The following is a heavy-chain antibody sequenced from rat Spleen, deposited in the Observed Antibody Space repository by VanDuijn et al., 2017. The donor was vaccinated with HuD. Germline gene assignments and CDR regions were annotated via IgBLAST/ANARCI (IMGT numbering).Heavy chain of an antibody. CDR2: ISYDGSST. Sequence: EVQLVESGGGLVQPGRSLKLSCAASGFTFSDYNMAWVRQAPKKGLEWVATISYDGSSTYYRDSVKGRFTISRDNAKSTLYLQMDSLRSEDTATYYCARKDGDYWGQGVMVTVSS. V-gene: IGHV5-7*01. CDR3: ARKDGDY. CDR1: GFTFSDYN. J-gene: IGHJ2*01. D-gene: IGHD1-11*01.